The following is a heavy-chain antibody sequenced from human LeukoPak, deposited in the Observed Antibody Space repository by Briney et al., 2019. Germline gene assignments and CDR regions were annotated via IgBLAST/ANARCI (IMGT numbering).Heavy chain of an antibody. V-gene: IGHV3-30*02. Sequence: GGSLRLSCAASGFTISSYGMHWVRQAPGKGLEWVAFIRYDGSNKYYADSVKGRFTISRDNSKNTLYLQMNSLRAEDTAVYYCAKDRYSSGWYSYFDYWGQGTLVTVSS. CDR2: IRYDGSNK. CDR1: GFTISSYG. J-gene: IGHJ4*02. CDR3: AKDRYSSGWYSYFDY. D-gene: IGHD6-19*01.